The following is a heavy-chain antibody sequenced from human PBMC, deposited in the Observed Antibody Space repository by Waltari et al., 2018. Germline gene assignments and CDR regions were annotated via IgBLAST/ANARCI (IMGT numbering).Heavy chain of an antibody. D-gene: IGHD1-26*01. V-gene: IGHV1-46*01. CDR1: GYTFTNYY. CDR2: ISPTGVIT. J-gene: IGHJ4*02. CDR3: ARGPGSDFDYYFDH. Sequence: QVQLVQSGTEVKRPGASVKVSCKASGYTFTNYYIHWVRQAPGQGLEWMGVISPTGVITNYPKKFQGRVTMTRDTSTSSVYMDLSNLDSEDTALYYCARGPGSDFDYYFDHWGQGTLVTVSS.